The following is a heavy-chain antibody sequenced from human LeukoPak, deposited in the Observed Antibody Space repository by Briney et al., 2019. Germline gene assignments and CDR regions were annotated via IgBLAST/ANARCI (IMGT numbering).Heavy chain of an antibody. D-gene: IGHD6-6*01. J-gene: IGHJ4*02. Sequence: SETLSLTCTISGGSISTYYWSWIRRPPGKGLEWIAYIHASGPTNYNPSLKSRITISVDTSKNQFSLKLSSVTAADTAVYYCARHDAGIAARPFDNWGQGTLVTVSS. V-gene: IGHV4-4*09. CDR2: IHASGPT. CDR1: GGSISTYY. CDR3: ARHDAGIAARPFDN.